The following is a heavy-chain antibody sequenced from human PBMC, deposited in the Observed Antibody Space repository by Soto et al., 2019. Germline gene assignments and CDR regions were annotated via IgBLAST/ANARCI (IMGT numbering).Heavy chain of an antibody. Sequence: PSETLSLTCNVSGGSVSGYYWSWIRQPPGKGLEWIGYIYYSGSTNYNPSLKSRVTISVDTSKNQFSLKLSSVAAADTAVYYCARGAYDILTGFDYWGQGTLVTVSS. CDR2: IYYSGST. J-gene: IGHJ4*02. CDR1: GGSVSGYY. V-gene: IGHV4-59*02. D-gene: IGHD3-9*01. CDR3: ARGAYDILTGFDY.